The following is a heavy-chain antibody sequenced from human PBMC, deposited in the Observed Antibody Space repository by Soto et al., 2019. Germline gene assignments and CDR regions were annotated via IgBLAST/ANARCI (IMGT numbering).Heavy chain of an antibody. J-gene: IGHJ2*01. CDR3: ASIGYCTNGVCYNHWYFDL. V-gene: IGHV3-23*01. Sequence: DVQLLESGGGLVQPGGSLRLSCAASGFSFSKYAMIWVRQAPGKGQEWVSGITGSGGTIEYAASVKGRFTISRDNSKHTVYLQMNSLRAEDTAVYYCASIGYCTNGVCYNHWYFDLWGRGTLVTVSS. CDR2: ITGSGGTI. CDR1: GFSFSKYA. D-gene: IGHD2-8*01.